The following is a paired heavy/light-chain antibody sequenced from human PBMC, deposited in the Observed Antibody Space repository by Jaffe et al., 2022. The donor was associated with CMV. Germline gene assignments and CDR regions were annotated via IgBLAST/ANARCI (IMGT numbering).Heavy chain of an antibody. J-gene: IGHJ3*02. D-gene: IGHD3-10*01. CDR1: EFTFSSYA. CDR3: AQGGVTMVRGVIIELGDAFDM. V-gene: IGHV3-23*01. CDR2: ISGSGSST. Sequence: EVQLLESGGGLVQTGGSLRLSCAASEFTFSSYAMSWVRQAPGKGLEWVSGISGSGSSTYYADSVKGRFTISRDKSKSTLYLQMNSLRAEDTAVYYCAQGGVTMVRGVIIELGDAFDMWGQGTMVTVSS.
Light chain of an antibody. Sequence: DIVMTQSPDSLAVSLGERATINCKSSQSVLFSSNNKNYLAWYQQKPGQSPKLLIYWASTRESGVPDRFSGSGSGTDFTLTISSLQAEDVAIYYCQQYYSIPLTFGGGTKVEIK. CDR2: WAS. V-gene: IGKV4-1*01. CDR1: QSVLFSSNNKNY. CDR3: QQYYSIPLT. J-gene: IGKJ4*01.